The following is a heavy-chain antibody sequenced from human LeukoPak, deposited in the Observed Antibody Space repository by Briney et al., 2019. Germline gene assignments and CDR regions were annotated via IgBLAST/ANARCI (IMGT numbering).Heavy chain of an antibody. J-gene: IGHJ6*03. Sequence: GGSLRLSCAASGFTFSDYYMTWIRQAPGKGLECVSYISSSGGTKNYADSVKGRFTISRDNAKNSLYLQMNSLRAEDTAVYFCVRVEQHLDYYYDYIDVWGKGTTVTVSS. D-gene: IGHD6-13*01. CDR3: VRVEQHLDYYYDYIDV. CDR1: GFTFSDYY. V-gene: IGHV3-11*01. CDR2: ISSSGGTK.